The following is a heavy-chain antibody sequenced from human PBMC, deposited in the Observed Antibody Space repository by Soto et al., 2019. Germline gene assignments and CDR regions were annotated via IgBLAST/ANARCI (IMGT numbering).Heavy chain of an antibody. J-gene: IGHJ4*01. CDR1: GDSVSSNSAG. Sequence: SQTLSLTCAITGDSVSSNSAGWSWVRQSPSRGLEWLGRTYYRSKWYYEYAVSVRGRITINPDTSKNQYSLQLNSVTPEDTAVYFCARGEQYSGRIFDYWGQGALVTVSS. D-gene: IGHD1-26*01. CDR3: ARGEQYSGRIFDY. V-gene: IGHV6-1*01. CDR2: TYYRSKWYY.